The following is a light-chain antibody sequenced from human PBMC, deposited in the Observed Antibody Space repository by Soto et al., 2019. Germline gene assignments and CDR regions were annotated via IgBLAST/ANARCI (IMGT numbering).Light chain of an antibody. CDR2: DGS. V-gene: IGLV2-23*01. J-gene: IGLJ1*01. CDR1: SSDVGSYNL. CDR3: CSYAGSTTFYV. Sequence: QSALTQPASVSGSPGQSITISCTGTSSDVGSYNLVSWYQLHPGKAPKLMIYDGSKRPSGVSNRFSGSKSCNTGSLAISGLQAEDEADYYCCSYAGSTTFYVFGTGTKLTVL.